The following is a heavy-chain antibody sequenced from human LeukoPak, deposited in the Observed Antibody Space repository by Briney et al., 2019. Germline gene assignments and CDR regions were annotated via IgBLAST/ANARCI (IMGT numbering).Heavy chain of an antibody. CDR3: TTDGYYLDAFDI. D-gene: IGHD5-18*01. CDR1: GFTFSNAW. Sequence: PGGSLRLSCAASGFTFSNAWMSWVRQAPGKGLEWVGRIKSRTDGGTTDYAAPVKGRFTISRNDSKNTLYLQMNSLKTEDTAVYYCTTDGYYLDAFDIWGQGTMVTVSS. V-gene: IGHV3-15*01. CDR2: IKSRTDGGTT. J-gene: IGHJ3*02.